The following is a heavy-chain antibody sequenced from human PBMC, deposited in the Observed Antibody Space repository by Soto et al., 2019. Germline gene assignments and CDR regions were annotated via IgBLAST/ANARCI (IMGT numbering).Heavy chain of an antibody. Sequence: GGSLRLSCTASGFTFGDYAMSWVRQAPGKGLEWVGFIRSKAYGGTTEYAASVKGRFTISRDDSKSIAYLQMNSLKTEDTAVYYCTRDVGATYDYWGQGTLVTVSS. V-gene: IGHV3-49*04. D-gene: IGHD1-26*01. CDR1: GFTFGDYA. J-gene: IGHJ4*02. CDR2: IRSKAYGGTT. CDR3: TRDVGATYDY.